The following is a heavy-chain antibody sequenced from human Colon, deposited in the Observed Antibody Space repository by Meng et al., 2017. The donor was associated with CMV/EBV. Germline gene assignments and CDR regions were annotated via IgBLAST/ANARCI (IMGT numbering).Heavy chain of an antibody. CDR1: GYTFTSYD. CDR2: MNPNSGNT. Sequence: ASVKVSCKASGYTFTSYDINWVRQATGQGLEWMGWMNPNSGNTGYAQKFQGRVTMTRNTSISTAYMELSSLRSEDTAVYYFARGPPAGYCSSTSCYYYYYGMDVWGQGTTVTVSS. V-gene: IGHV1-8*01. D-gene: IGHD2-2*01. J-gene: IGHJ6*02. CDR3: ARGPPAGYCSSTSCYYYYYGMDV.